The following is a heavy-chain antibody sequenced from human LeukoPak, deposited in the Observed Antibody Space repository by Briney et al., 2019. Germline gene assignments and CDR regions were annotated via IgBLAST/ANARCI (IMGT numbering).Heavy chain of an antibody. J-gene: IGHJ4*02. CDR3: VRLLAYRRAWFDY. Sequence: SETLSLTCTVSGDSISKHYWRWIRQPPGKELEWIGYFFSNGHTNYNPSLTSPLFTSTDPSTRQSSLSPTSVRAADPAVYYRVRLLAYRRAWFDYWGQGTLVIASP. D-gene: IGHD2-15*01. CDR2: FFSNGHT. V-gene: IGHV4-59*11. CDR1: GDSISKHY.